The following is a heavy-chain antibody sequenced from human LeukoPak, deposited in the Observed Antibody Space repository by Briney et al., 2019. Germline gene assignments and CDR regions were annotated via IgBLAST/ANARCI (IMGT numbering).Heavy chain of an antibody. V-gene: IGHV5-51*01. Sequence: GESLKISCKGSGYGFSSYWIDWVRQMPGKGLEWMGIIYRGDSDTRYSPSFQGQVTISADKSISTAYLQWSSLKASDTAMYYCAARTIYGDFGYYGLDVWGQGTTVTVSS. CDR3: AARTIYGDFGYYGLDV. J-gene: IGHJ6*02. CDR1: GYGFSSYW. D-gene: IGHD4-17*01. CDR2: IYRGDSDT.